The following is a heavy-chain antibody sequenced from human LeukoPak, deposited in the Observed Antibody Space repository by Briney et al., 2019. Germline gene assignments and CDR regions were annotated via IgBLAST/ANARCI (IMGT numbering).Heavy chain of an antibody. J-gene: IGHJ4*02. V-gene: IGHV1-46*01. CDR1: GYTFSRHY. CDR2: INPSGGNT. Sequence: ASVKVSCKAAGYTFSRHYIHWVRQAPGQGLEWMGIINPSGGNTNYAQKFQGRVTMTRDTSTSTVYMELSSLRSEDTAVYYCARVLVAGTLNYWGQGTLVTVSS. D-gene: IGHD6-19*01. CDR3: ARVLVAGTLNY.